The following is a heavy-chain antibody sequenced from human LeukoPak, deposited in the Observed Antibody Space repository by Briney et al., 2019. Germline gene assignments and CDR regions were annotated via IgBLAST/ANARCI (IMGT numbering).Heavy chain of an antibody. CDR2: IIPIFGTA. CDR3: ATDILTGYSDY. Sequence: SVKVSCXASGGTFSSYAISWVRLAPGQGLEWMGRIIPIFGTANYAQKFQGRVTITTDESTSTAYMELSSLRSEDTAVYYCATDILTGYSDYWGQGTLVTVSS. D-gene: IGHD3-9*01. J-gene: IGHJ4*02. CDR1: GGTFSSYA. V-gene: IGHV1-69*05.